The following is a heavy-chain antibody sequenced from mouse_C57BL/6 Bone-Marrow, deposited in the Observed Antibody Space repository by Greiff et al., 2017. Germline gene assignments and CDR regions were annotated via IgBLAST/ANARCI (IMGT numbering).Heavy chain of an antibody. CDR3: ARYIYYGSSYWYFDV. D-gene: IGHD1-1*01. CDR1: GFTFTDYY. CDR2: IRNKANGYTT. Sequence: VQRVESGGGLVQPGGSLSLSCAASGFTFTDYYMSWVRQPPGKALEWLGFIRNKANGYTTEYSASVKGRFTISRDNSQSILYLQMNALRAEDSATYYCARYIYYGSSYWYFDVWGTGTTVTVSS. V-gene: IGHV7-3*01. J-gene: IGHJ1*03.